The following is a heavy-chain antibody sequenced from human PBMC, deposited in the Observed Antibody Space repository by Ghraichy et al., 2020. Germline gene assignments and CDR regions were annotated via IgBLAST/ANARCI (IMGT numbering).Heavy chain of an antibody. CDR1: GFTFSSYA. V-gene: IGHV3-30-3*01. Sequence: GSLRLSCAASGFTFSSYAMYWVRQAPGKGLEWVAVISYDGSNKYYADSVKGRFTISRDNSKNTLYLQMNSLRPEDTAVYYCARDMGDIVVVPAAMPFYWGQGTLVTVSS. D-gene: IGHD2-2*01. CDR3: ARDMGDIVVVPAAMPFY. J-gene: IGHJ4*02. CDR2: ISYDGSNK.